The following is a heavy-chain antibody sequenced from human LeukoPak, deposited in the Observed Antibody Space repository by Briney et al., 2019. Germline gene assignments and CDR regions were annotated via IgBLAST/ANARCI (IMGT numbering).Heavy chain of an antibody. CDR3: AKAGRGWYAAYFDY. V-gene: IGHV3-9*01. CDR1: GFTFDDYA. Sequence: QPGGSLRLSCATSGFTFDDYAMPWVRQTPGKGLEWVSGISWNSGTIDYADSVKGRFTISRDNAKNPLYLQMNSLRAEDTAFYYCAKAGRGWYAAYFDYWGQGTLVTVSS. D-gene: IGHD6-19*01. CDR2: ISWNSGTI. J-gene: IGHJ4*02.